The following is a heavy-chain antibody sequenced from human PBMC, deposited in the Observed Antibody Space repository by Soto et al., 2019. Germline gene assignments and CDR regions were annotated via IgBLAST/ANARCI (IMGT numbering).Heavy chain of an antibody. J-gene: IGHJ6*02. D-gene: IGHD3-10*01. Sequence: HLQLQESGPGLVKPSETLSLTCTVSGGSISSSSYYWGWIRQPPGKGLEWIGSIYYSGSTYYNPSLKSRVTISVDTSKNQFSLKLSSVTAADTAVYYCASLSPMAFGGGTANYYYGMDVWGQGTTVTVSS. V-gene: IGHV4-39*01. CDR2: IYYSGST. CDR3: ASLSPMAFGGGTANYYYGMDV. CDR1: GGSISSSSYY.